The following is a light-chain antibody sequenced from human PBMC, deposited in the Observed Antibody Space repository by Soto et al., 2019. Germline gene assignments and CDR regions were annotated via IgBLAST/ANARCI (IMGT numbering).Light chain of an antibody. CDR1: QRVSSSY. J-gene: IGKJ1*01. V-gene: IGKV3-20*01. CDR2: AAS. Sequence: EIVLTQSPGTLSLSPGERATLSCRASQRVSSSYLAWYQQKVGQAPRLLIYAASSRATGVPDRFSGSGSGTDFPLAISSLEPEDFAVYYCQQYGTSPPWTFGQGTKVEV. CDR3: QQYGTSPPWT.